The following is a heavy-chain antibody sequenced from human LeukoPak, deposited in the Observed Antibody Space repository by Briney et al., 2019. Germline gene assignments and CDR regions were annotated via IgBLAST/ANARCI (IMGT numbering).Heavy chain of an antibody. D-gene: IGHD3-10*01. CDR3: ARDYYGSGLNWFDP. V-gene: IGHV4-39*07. CDR1: GGSISSSSYY. Sequence: PSETLSLTCTVSGGSISSSSYYWGWIRQPPGKGLEWIGSIYYSGSTYYKPSLKSRVTISVDTSKNQFSLKLSSVTAADTAVYYCARDYYGSGLNWFDPWGQGTLVTVSS. J-gene: IGHJ5*02. CDR2: IYYSGST.